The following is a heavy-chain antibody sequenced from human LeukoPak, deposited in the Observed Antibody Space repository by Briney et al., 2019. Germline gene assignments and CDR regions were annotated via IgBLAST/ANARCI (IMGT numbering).Heavy chain of an antibody. CDR2: IESDGRT. CDR3: ARAPSEIGGYYPEYFRH. CDR1: GFTFSNYW. J-gene: IGHJ1*01. V-gene: IGHV3-74*01. D-gene: IGHD3-22*01. Sequence: QPGGSLRLSCAAAGFTFSNYWMHWVRQAPGKGLVWVSRIESDGRTNYADSVKGRFTISRDNAKNTVSLQMNSLRAEDTGVYYCARAPSEIGGYYPEYFRHWGQGTLVTVSS.